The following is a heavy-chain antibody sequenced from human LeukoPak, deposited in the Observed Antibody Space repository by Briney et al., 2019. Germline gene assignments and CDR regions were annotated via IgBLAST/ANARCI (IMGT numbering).Heavy chain of an antibody. CDR2: INPGGGNT. D-gene: IGHD5-24*01. V-gene: IGHV1-46*01. Sequence: ASVKVSCKASGYTFTNYYIHWVRQAPGQGLEWMGLINPGGGNTNYAQDFQGRVTMTRDTSASTVYMELSSLRSEDTAIYYCARIRDGYNDAYDIWGQGTVVNVPS. CDR3: ARIRDGYNDAYDI. J-gene: IGHJ3*02. CDR1: GYTFTNYY.